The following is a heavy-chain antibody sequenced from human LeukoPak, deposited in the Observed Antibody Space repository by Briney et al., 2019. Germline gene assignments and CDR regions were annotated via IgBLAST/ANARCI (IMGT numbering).Heavy chain of an antibody. CDR2: LYSGGRT. CDR3: AVPDGYNSY. CDR1: GFTVCGNN. D-gene: IGHD5-24*01. J-gene: IGHJ4*02. Sequence: GGYLCCSAAASGFTVCGNNMGWDAPGQGKGLKGGLVLYSGGRTYYENSERGGSTISNANSKTTLYLQMNSLRAEDTAVYYCAVPDGYNSYWGQGTLVTVSS. V-gene: IGHV3-53*01.